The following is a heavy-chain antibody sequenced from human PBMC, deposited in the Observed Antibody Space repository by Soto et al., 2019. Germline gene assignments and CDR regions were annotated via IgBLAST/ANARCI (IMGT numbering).Heavy chain of an antibody. CDR2: ISYDGSNK. CDR1: GFTFSSYA. V-gene: IGHV3-30-3*01. Sequence: GSLRLPFGGPGFTFSSYAMHRVRQAPGKGLEWVAVISYDGSNKYYADSVKGRFTISRDNSKNTLYLQMNSLRAEDTAVYYCARDRYYDSSGTFDYWGQGTLVTVSS. D-gene: IGHD3-22*01. J-gene: IGHJ4*02. CDR3: ARDRYYDSSGTFDY.